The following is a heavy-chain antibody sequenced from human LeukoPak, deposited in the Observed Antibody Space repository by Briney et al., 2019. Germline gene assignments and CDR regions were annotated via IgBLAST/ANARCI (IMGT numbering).Heavy chain of an antibody. V-gene: IGHV3-7*01. CDR3: ARRGGSSSRRSPIDY. D-gene: IGHD6-6*01. J-gene: IGHJ4*02. Sequence: GGSLRLSCTASGFTFSDYWMTWVRQAPGKGPEWVANIKQDGSQRYYVDSVRGRFTISRNNAKNSLFLQMNGLRAEDTAVYYCARRGGSSSRRSPIDYWGQGTLVTVSS. CDR1: GFTFSDYW. CDR2: IKQDGSQR.